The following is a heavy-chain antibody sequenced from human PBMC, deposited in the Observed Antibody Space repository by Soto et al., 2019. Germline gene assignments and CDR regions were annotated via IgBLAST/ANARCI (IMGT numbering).Heavy chain of an antibody. V-gene: IGHV1-18*01. Sequence: QVHLVQSGVEVKTPGASVKVSCQASGYTFFTYDISWVRQSPGQGLEWLGWLSTYSGDTKYAQKFQGRVTTTTNTSTTTAYLELRSLRSVDTAVYYCARHHGPTTSENWFDPWGQGTLVTVSS. J-gene: IGHJ5*02. CDR2: LSTYSGDT. CDR1: GYTFFTYD. D-gene: IGHD5-12*01. CDR3: ARHHGPTTSENWFDP.